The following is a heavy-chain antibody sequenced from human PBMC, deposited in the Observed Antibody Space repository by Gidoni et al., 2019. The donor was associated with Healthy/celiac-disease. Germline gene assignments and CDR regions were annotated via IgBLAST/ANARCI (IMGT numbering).Heavy chain of an antibody. V-gene: IGHV3-48*01. CDR1: GFTFSPYN. CDR3: ARGVYGSGSFYNMFDP. D-gene: IGHD3-10*01. CDR2: ISSDTTTI. J-gene: IGHJ5*02. Sequence: EVQLVESGGGLVQPGGSLRLSCSASGFTFSPYNINWVRQAPGKGLEWVSYISSDTTTIYYADSVKGRFTISRDNAKNSLYLQMNSLRAEDTAVYYCARGVYGSGSFYNMFDPWGQGTLVTVSS.